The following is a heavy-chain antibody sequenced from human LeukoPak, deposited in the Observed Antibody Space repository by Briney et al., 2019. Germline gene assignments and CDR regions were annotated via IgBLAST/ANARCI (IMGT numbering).Heavy chain of an antibody. CDR3: ARHHNHIAVAGNWFDP. CDR2: IYYSGST. D-gene: IGHD6-19*01. J-gene: IGHJ5*02. Sequence: GSLRLSCAASGFTFSNYFMHWVRQAPGKGLEWIGSIYYSGSTYYNPSLKSRVTISVDTSKNQFSLKLSSVTAADTAVYYCARHHNHIAVAGNWFDPWGQGTLVTVSS. CDR1: GFTFSNYF. V-gene: IGHV4-39*01.